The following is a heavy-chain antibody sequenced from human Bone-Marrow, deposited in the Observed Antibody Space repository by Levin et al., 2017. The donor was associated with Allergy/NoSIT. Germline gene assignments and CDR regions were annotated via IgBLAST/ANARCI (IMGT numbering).Heavy chain of an antibody. J-gene: IGHJ6*02. D-gene: IGHD4-17*01. CDR3: SQGLGAYTTYVVLDLVYCYYGMDV. V-gene: IGHV3-9*01. Sequence: GGSLRLSCAASGFTFDGHGMHWVRQAPGKGLEWVSGISGNGGSVGYADSVKGRFTISRDNAKNSLCLEMNSLRTEDTALYYCSQGLGAYTTYVVLDLVYCYYGMDVWGQGTTVTVSS. CDR1: GFTFDGHG. CDR2: ISGNGGSV.